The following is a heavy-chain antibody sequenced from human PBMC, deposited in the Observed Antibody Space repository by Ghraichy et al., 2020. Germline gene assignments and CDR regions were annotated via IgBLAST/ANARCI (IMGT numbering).Heavy chain of an antibody. V-gene: IGHV4-59*01. CDR1: GDSINKYY. CDR2: VSYTGNP. CDR3: ASGIYPHFYYCMDV. J-gene: IGHJ6*03. Sequence: GTLSLTCGVSGDSINKYYWSWVRQSPGKGLEWIGYVSYTGNPSYNPSLKGRVTISLDTSANQVSLSLASVTAADSAVYYCASGIYPHFYYCMDVWGTGTTVTVSS. D-gene: IGHD3-10*01.